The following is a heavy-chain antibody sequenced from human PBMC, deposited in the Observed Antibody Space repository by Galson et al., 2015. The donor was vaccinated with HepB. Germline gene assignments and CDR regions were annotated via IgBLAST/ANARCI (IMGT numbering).Heavy chain of an antibody. D-gene: IGHD4-23*01. J-gene: IGHJ4*02. Sequence: LRLSCAASGFTFSNYWMEWVRQAPGKGLEWVANIKGDESEKYYANSVKGRFTISRDNARNSLYLQMNSLRAEDTAVYFCARDVPFQLLANWGQGTLVTVSS. CDR2: IKGDESEK. V-gene: IGHV3-7*03. CDR3: ARDVPFQLLAN. CDR1: GFTFSNYW.